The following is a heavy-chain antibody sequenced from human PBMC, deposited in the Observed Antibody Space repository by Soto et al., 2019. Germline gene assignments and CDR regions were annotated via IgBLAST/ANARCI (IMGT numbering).Heavy chain of an antibody. Sequence: QVQLQQWGAGLLKPSETLSLTCAVYGGSFSGYYWSWIRQPPGKGLEWIGEINHSGSTNYNPSLKSRVTISVDTSKNQFSLKLSSVTAADTAVYYCARGGTNYGSGSYYSPSRYYYYMDVWGKGTTVTVSS. V-gene: IGHV4-34*01. D-gene: IGHD3-10*01. CDR3: ARGGTNYGSGSYYSPSRYYYYMDV. CDR1: GGSFSGYY. CDR2: INHSGST. J-gene: IGHJ6*03.